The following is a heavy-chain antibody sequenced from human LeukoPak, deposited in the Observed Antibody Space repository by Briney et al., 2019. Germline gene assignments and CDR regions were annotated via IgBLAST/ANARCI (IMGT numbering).Heavy chain of an antibody. CDR3: ARAREATVTTGFDY. V-gene: IGHV3-21*01. J-gene: IGHJ4*02. CDR1: GFTFSSNA. CDR2: ISSSSSYI. Sequence: GGSLRLSCAASGFTFSSNAMSWVRQAPGKGREWVSSISSSSSYIYYADSVKGRFTISRDNAKNSLYLQMDSLRAEDTAVYYCARAREATVTTGFDYWGQGTLVTVSS. D-gene: IGHD4-17*01.